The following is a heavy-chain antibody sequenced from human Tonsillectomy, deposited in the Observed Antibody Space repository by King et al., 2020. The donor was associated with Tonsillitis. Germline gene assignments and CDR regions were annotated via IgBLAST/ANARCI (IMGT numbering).Heavy chain of an antibody. D-gene: IGHD4-17*01. CDR3: SKDQGGFYGVYHFAY. CDR1: GFTFSSYA. V-gene: IGHV3-23*04. CDR2: ISGSGGST. Sequence: VQLVESGGGLVQPGGSLRLSCAASGFTFSSYAMSWVRQVPGKGLEWVSGISGSGGSTYYADSVKGRFTISRDNSKNTLYLQMNSLRAGDTAVYYCSKDQGGFYGVYHFAYCGQETLVTVSS. J-gene: IGHJ4*02.